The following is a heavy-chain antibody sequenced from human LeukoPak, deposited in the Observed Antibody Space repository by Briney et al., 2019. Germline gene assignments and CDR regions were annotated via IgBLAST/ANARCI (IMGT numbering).Heavy chain of an antibody. Sequence: RPGGSLRLSCAASGFTFSSYSMNWVRQAPGKGLEWVSGINWNGGSTGYADSVKGRFTISRDNAKNSLYLQMNSLRAEDTALYYCARVHGEGYFDYWGQGTLVTVSS. CDR3: ARVHGEGYFDY. V-gene: IGHV3-20*04. CDR1: GFTFSSYS. CDR2: INWNGGST. D-gene: IGHD3-10*01. J-gene: IGHJ4*02.